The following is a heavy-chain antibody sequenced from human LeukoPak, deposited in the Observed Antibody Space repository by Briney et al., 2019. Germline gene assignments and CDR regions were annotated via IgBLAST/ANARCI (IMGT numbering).Heavy chain of an antibody. Sequence: PSETLSLTCTVSGGSISSSSYYWSWVRQAPGKGLEWIGEISHDGTTNYNPSLRSRVAMSLDRANNQFSLSLTSVTAADTAVYYCTREDRPFCPFAYWGQGVLVTVSS. D-gene: IGHD3-22*01. CDR2: ISHDGTT. V-gene: IGHV4-39*07. CDR3: TREDRPFCPFAY. J-gene: IGHJ4*02. CDR1: GGSISSSSYY.